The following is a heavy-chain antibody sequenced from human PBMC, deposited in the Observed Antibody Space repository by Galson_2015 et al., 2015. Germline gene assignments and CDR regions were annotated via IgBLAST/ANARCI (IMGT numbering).Heavy chain of an antibody. CDR3: AKGIINSSWRGFHY. J-gene: IGHJ4*02. CDR2: ISSNGRTM. V-gene: IGHV3-48*03. D-gene: IGHD6-13*01. CDR1: GFTFSSFE. Sequence: SLRLSCAASGFTFSSFEMDWVRQAPGKGLEWVSYISSNGRTMYYADSVKGRFTISRDNTKNSLYLQMSGLRAEDTALYYCAKGIINSSWRGFHYWGQGTLVLVSS.